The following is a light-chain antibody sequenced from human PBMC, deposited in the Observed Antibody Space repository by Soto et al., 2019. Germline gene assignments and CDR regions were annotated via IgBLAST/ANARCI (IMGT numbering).Light chain of an antibody. CDR3: QTWATSCIRV. CDR1: TGHSSYA. CDR2: LNSDGRH. V-gene: IGLV4-69*01. Sequence: QAVLTQSPSASASLGASVKLTCTLTTGHSSYAIAWHQQQPEKGPRYLMKLNSDGRHIKGDGLPDRFSGSSSGAERYLTISSLQSEDEADYYCQTWATSCIRVFGGGTKLTVL. J-gene: IGLJ3*02.